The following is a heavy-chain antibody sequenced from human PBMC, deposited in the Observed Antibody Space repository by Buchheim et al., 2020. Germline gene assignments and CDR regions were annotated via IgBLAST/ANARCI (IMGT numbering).Heavy chain of an antibody. CDR3: AKGSSGGYMDV. V-gene: IGHV3-30*18. CDR2: ISYDGSNK. Sequence: QVQLVESGGGVVQPGRSLRLSCAASGFTFSSYGMHWVRQAPGKGLEWVAVISYDGSNKYYADSVKGRFTISRDNSKNTRYLQMNSLRAEDTAVYYCAKGSSGGYMDVWGKGTT. J-gene: IGHJ6*03. D-gene: IGHD6-6*01. CDR1: GFTFSSYG.